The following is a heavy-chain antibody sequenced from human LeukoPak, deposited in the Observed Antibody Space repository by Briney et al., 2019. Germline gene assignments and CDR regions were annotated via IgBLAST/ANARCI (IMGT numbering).Heavy chain of an antibody. Sequence: GGSLRLSCAASGFTFSSYAMSWVRQAPGKGLEWVSAISGSGGTTYYADPVKGRFTISSDNSKNTLYLQMNSLRAGDTAVYYCAKDLQIAAAGTRWGDFDYWGQGTLVTVSS. CDR3: AKDLQIAAAGTRWGDFDY. CDR2: ISGSGGTT. V-gene: IGHV3-23*01. J-gene: IGHJ4*02. D-gene: IGHD6-13*01. CDR1: GFTFSSYA.